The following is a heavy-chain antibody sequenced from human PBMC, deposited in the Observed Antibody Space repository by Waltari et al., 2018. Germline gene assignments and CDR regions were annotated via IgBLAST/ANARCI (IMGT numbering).Heavy chain of an antibody. D-gene: IGHD2-2*01. J-gene: IGHJ3*01. Sequence: EVQLVQSGGGLIQPGGSLRLSCSASGFSVNRHNLGWVRLAPGKGLGWGSVIYSGGGTYYADSVKGRFTISRDNSKNTLYLQMNSLRTEDTAIYYCASQQMGTSCNHDDAFDVWGQGTMVTVSS. CDR1: GFSVNRHN. CDR2: IYSGGGT. V-gene: IGHV3-66*03. CDR3: ASQQMGTSCNHDDAFDV.